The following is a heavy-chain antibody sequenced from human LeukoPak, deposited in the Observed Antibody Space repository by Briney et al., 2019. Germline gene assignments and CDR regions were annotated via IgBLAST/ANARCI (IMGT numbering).Heavy chain of an antibody. Sequence: ASVKVSCKASGYTFTSYDINWVRQATGQGLEWMGWMNPNSGNTGYAQEFQGRVTMTRNTSISTAYMELSSLRSEDTAVYYCARGPVGYYDSSGYLGYWGQGTLVTVSS. D-gene: IGHD3-22*01. J-gene: IGHJ4*02. V-gene: IGHV1-8*01. CDR3: ARGPVGYYDSSGYLGY. CDR2: MNPNSGNT. CDR1: GYTFTSYD.